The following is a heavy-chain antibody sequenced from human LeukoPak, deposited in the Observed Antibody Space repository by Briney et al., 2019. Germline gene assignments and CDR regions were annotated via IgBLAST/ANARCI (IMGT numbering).Heavy chain of an antibody. J-gene: IGHJ5*02. V-gene: IGHV4-31*03. D-gene: IGHD2-15*01. Sequence: SETLSLTCTVSGGSISSGGYYWRWIRQHPGKGLEWIGYIYYSGSTYYNPSLKSRVTTSVDTSKTQFSLKLSSVTAADTAVYYCARVASGVGYNWFDPWGQGTLVTVSS. CDR2: IYYSGST. CDR1: GGSISSGGYY. CDR3: ARVASGVGYNWFDP.